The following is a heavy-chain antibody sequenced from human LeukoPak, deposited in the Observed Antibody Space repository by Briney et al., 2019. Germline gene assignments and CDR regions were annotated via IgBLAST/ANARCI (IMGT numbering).Heavy chain of an antibody. Sequence: GGSLRLSCAASGFTFSSYVMHWVRQAPGKGLEYVSAISTNGGGTYYANSVKGRFTISRDNSKNTLYLQMGSLRAEDMAVYYCARVGYSNSSAYFDYWGQGTLVTVSS. V-gene: IGHV3-64*01. J-gene: IGHJ4*02. D-gene: IGHD6-6*01. CDR2: ISTNGGGT. CDR3: ARVGYSNSSAYFDY. CDR1: GFTFSSYV.